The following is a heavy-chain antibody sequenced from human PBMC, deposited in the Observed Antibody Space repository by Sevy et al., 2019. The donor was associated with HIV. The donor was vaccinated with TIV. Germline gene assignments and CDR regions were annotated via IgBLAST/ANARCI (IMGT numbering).Heavy chain of an antibody. CDR2: IWYDGSNK. J-gene: IGHJ4*02. V-gene: IGHV3-33*01. Sequence: GGSLRLSCAASGFTFSNYGMHWVRQAPGKGLEWVAIIWYDGSNKYYADSVKGRFTISRDNSKNTLYLQINSLRSEDTAVYSCVRDEGGQWSRTWDYWGQGTLVTVSS. D-gene: IGHD6-19*01. CDR1: GFTFSNYG. CDR3: VRDEGGQWSRTWDY.